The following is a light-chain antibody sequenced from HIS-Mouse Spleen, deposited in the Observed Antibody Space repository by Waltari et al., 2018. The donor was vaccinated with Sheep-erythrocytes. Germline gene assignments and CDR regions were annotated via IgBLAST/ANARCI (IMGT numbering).Light chain of an antibody. CDR2: AAS. CDR1: KLGDKYA. CDR3: LQDYNYPYT. V-gene: IGKV1-6*01. J-gene: IGKJ2*01. Sequence: PPSVSVSPGQTASITCSGDKLGDKYACWYQQKPGKAPKLLIYAASSLQSGVPSRFSGSVSGTDFTLTISSLQPEDFATYYCLQDYNYPYTFGQGTKLEIK.